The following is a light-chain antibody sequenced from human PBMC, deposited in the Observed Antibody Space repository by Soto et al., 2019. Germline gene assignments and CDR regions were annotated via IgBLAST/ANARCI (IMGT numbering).Light chain of an antibody. Sequence: EIIMSQSPATVSVTTGERATLSCRASQSVSSNLAWYQQKPGQAPRLLIYGASTRATGIPARFSGSGSGTEFTLTICSLQPEDFAVYYSPEYDTLPRTFGQGTMVDI. CDR3: PEYDTLPRT. CDR1: QSVSSN. CDR2: GAS. V-gene: IGKV3-15*01. J-gene: IGKJ1*01.